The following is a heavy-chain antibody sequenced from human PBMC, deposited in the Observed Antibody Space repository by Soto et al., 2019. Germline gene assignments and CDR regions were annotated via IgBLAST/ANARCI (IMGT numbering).Heavy chain of an antibody. CDR3: ARDRSLRGRSWFDS. CDR2: TNAGNGRT. Sequence: ASVKVSCKTSGYTFSDYGMYWVRQAPRQRFEWMGWTNAGNGRTGYSQKFQGRVTITRYTSASVIYMELSSLKSEDTALYYCARDRSLRGRSWFDSWGQGTLVTVSS. D-gene: IGHD3-10*01. V-gene: IGHV1-3*01. J-gene: IGHJ5*01. CDR1: GYTFSDYG.